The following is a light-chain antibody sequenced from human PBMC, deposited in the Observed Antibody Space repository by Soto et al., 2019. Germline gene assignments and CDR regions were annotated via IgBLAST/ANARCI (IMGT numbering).Light chain of an antibody. Sequence: IVLTQSPTTLSLSPGQIPTLSFRASQRVSSYLAWYQQRPGQAPRLISYDGSSRATGIPARFSGSGLGTEFTLTIASLEPEDFEVYYCQQRSNWPLTFGGGTKVDIK. J-gene: IGKJ4*01. CDR2: DGS. CDR1: QRVSSY. V-gene: IGKV3-11*01. CDR3: QQRSNWPLT.